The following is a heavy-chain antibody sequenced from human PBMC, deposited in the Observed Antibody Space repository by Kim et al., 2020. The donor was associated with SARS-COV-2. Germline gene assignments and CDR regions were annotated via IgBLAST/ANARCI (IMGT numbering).Heavy chain of an antibody. CDR3: ARGLGLKSLWFGELCWFDP. CDR1: GGSFSGYY. V-gene: IGHV4-34*01. CDR2: INHSGST. D-gene: IGHD3-10*01. Sequence: SETLSLTCAVYGGSFSGYYWSWIRQPPGKGLEWIGEINHSGSTNYNPSLKSRVTISVDTSKNQFSLKLSSVTAADTAVYYCARGLGLKSLWFGELCWFDPWGKGTLVTVSS. J-gene: IGHJ5*02.